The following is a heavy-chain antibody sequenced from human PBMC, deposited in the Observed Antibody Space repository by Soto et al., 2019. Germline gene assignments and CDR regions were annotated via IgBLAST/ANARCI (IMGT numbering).Heavy chain of an antibody. Sequence: QVQLVQSGAEVKKPGSSVKVSCKASGGIFSNCAFNWMRQAPGQGLEWMGGIIPTLGTPHYAQTFLGRVTIPADDSTRTVYMAMSSLTVEDTAVYYFARVGLGAYDYWGQGTLVIVSS. CDR1: GGIFSNCA. V-gene: IGHV1-69*01. CDR2: IIPTLGTP. D-gene: IGHD6-19*01. J-gene: IGHJ4*02. CDR3: ARVGLGAYDY.